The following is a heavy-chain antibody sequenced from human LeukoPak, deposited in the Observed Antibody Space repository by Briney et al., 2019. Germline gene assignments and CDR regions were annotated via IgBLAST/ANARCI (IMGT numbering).Heavy chain of an antibody. J-gene: IGHJ4*02. CDR1: GFTFSSYA. CDR3: AREVIVGATSDYLDY. CDR2: ISYDGSNK. V-gene: IGHV3-30-3*01. D-gene: IGHD1-26*01. Sequence: GGSLRLSCAASGFTFSSYAMTWVRQAPGKGLEWVAVISYDGSNKYYADSVKGRFTISRDNSKNTLYLQMNSLRAEDTAVYYCAREVIVGATSDYLDYWGQGTLVTVSS.